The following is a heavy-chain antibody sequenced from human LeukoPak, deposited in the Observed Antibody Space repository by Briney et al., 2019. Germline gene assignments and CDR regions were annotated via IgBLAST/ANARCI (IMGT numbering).Heavy chain of an antibody. CDR1: GGSISSSSYY. CDR2: IYYSGST. Sequence: PSETLSLTCTVSGGSISSSSYYWGWIRQPPGKGLEWIGTIYYSGSTYYNPSLKSRVTISVDTSKNQFSLKLSSVTAADTAVYYCARGGGSHGDWFDPWGQGTLVTVSS. J-gene: IGHJ5*02. V-gene: IGHV4-39*07. D-gene: IGHD2-15*01. CDR3: ARGGGSHGDWFDP.